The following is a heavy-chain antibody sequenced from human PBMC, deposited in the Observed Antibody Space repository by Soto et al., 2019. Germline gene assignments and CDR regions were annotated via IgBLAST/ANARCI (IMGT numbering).Heavy chain of an antibody. D-gene: IGHD6-13*01. CDR3: ARDRIAAAGTSGYYYYYGMDV. V-gene: IGHV3-33*01. J-gene: IGHJ6*02. Sequence: GGSLRLSCAASGFTFSSYGMHWVRQAPGKGLEWVAVIWYDGSNKYYADSVKGRFTISRDNSKNTLYLQMNSLRAEDTAVYYCARDRIAAAGTSGYYYYYGMDVWGQGTTVTVSS. CDR1: GFTFSSYG. CDR2: IWYDGSNK.